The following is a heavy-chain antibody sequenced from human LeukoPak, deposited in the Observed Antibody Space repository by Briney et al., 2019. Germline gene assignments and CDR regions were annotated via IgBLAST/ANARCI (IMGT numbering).Heavy chain of an antibody. J-gene: IGHJ4*02. CDR1: GGSISSGGYS. CDR2: IYHSGST. D-gene: IGHD3-22*01. CDR3: ASGDYYDSSGYYGSFDY. V-gene: IGHV4-30-2*01. Sequence: KSSQTLSLTCAVPGGSISSGGYSWSWIRQPPGKGLEWIGYIYHSGSTYYNPSLKSRVTISVDRSKNQFSLKLSSVTAADTAVYYCASGDYYDSSGYYGSFDYWGQGTLVTVSS.